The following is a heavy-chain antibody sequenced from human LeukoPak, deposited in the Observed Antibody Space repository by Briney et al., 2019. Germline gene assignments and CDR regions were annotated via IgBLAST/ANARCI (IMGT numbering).Heavy chain of an antibody. CDR2: ISYSGST. CDR3: ARDVTAAFDY. V-gene: IGHV4-39*07. D-gene: IGHD6-13*01. CDR1: GDSISGSSYY. Sequence: SETLSLTCTVSGDSISGSSYYWGWIRQPPGKGLEWIGSISYSGSTYYNPSLKSRVTISVDTSKNQFSLKLSSVTAADTAVYYCARDVTAAFDYWGQGTLVTVSS. J-gene: IGHJ4*02.